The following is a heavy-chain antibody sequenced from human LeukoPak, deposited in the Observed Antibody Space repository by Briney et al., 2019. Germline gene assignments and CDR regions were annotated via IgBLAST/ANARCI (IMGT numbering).Heavy chain of an antibody. V-gene: IGHV3-74*01. D-gene: IGHD2-2*01. CDR3: VRGALRDCSYTSCTRGNWFDP. J-gene: IGHJ5*02. CDR2: INADGSAT. CDR1: RFTFSSHW. Sequence: GGSLRLSCAGSRFTFSSHWMHWVRQAPEKGLVGVSHINADGSATYYAASVKGRFTISRDNARNTLYLQMHSLTAEDTGVYYCVRGALRDCSYTSCTRGNWFDPWGQGTLVTVSS.